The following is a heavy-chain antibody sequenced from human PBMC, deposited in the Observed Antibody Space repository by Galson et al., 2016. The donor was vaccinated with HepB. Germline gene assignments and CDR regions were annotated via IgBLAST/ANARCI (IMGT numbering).Heavy chain of an antibody. Sequence: SETLSITCTVSGGSISSSSYFWGWIRQPPGKGLEWIGTMYHSGSTYYKESLKSRLTISVDTSKNQFSLKLSSVTAADTAVYYCASLKFERSMIVVVAAFDNWGQGTLVTVSS. CDR2: MYHSGST. CDR3: ASLKFERSMIVVVAAFDN. V-gene: IGHV4-39*01. J-gene: IGHJ4*02. D-gene: IGHD3-22*01. CDR1: GGSISSSSYF.